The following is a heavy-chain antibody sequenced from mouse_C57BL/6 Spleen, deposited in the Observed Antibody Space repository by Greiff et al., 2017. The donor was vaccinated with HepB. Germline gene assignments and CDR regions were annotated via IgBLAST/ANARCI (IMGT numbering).Heavy chain of an antibody. V-gene: IGHV7-3*01. CDR3: ARGGNYDAWFAY. CDR2: IRNKANGYTT. J-gene: IGHJ3*01. Sequence: EVKVEESGGGLVQPGGSLSLSCAASGFTFTDYYMSWVRQPPGKALEWLGFIRNKANGYTTEYSASVKGRFTISRDNSQSILYLQMNALRAEDSATYYCARGGNYDAWFAYWGQGTLVTVSA. D-gene: IGHD2-1*01. CDR1: GFTFTDYY.